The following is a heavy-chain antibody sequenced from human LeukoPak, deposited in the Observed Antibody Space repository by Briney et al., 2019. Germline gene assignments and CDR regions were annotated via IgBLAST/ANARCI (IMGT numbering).Heavy chain of an antibody. CDR1: GFTFSSYS. J-gene: IGHJ3*02. D-gene: IGHD5-18*01. CDR3: LLYSYGYGRAFDI. V-gene: IGHV3-7*01. CDR2: IKQDGSEK. Sequence: GGSLRLSCAASGFTFSSYSMNWVRQAPGKGLEWVANIKQDGSEKYYVDSVKGRFTISRDNAKNSLYLQMNSLRAEDTAVYYCLLYSYGYGRAFDIWGQGTMVTVSS.